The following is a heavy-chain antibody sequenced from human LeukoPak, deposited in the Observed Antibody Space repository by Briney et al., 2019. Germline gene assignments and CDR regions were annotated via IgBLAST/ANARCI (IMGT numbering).Heavy chain of an antibody. J-gene: IGHJ6*02. CDR3: VGGDMSSIHYYGMDV. Sequence: PSETLSLTCAVYGGSFSGYYWSWIRLPPGKGLEWIGYVYYMGSTNYNPSLKGRVTISVDTSRNQFSLILSSVTAADTAVYYCVGGDMSSIHYYGMDVWGQGTTVTVSS. CDR2: VYYMGST. V-gene: IGHV4-59*01. CDR1: GGSFSGYY. D-gene: IGHD2-21*01.